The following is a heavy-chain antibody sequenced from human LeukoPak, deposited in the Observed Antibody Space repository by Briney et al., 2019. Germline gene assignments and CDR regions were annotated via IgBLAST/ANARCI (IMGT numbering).Heavy chain of an antibody. CDR2: ISAYNGNT. CDR3: ARAKYYYDSSSYNDAFDI. J-gene: IGHJ3*02. D-gene: IGHD3-22*01. V-gene: IGHV1-18*01. CDR1: GYTFTSYG. Sequence: ASVKVSCKASGYTFTSYGISWMRQAPGQGLEWMGWISAYNGNTNYAQKLQGRVTMTTDTSTSTAYMELRSLRSDDTAVYYCARAKYYYDSSSYNDAFDIWGQGTMVTVSS.